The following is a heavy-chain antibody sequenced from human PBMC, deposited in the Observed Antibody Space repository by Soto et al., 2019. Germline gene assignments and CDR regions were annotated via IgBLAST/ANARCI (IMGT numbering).Heavy chain of an antibody. J-gene: IGHJ4*02. Sequence: QVQLVQSGAEVKKPGSSVKVSCKASGGTCSSYTISWVRQAPGQGLEWMGRIIPILGIANYAQKFQGGVTITADKSTSTAYMELSSLRSEDTAVYYCAREEYYYGSGSFFTGWGQGTLVTVSS. CDR3: AREEYYYGSGSFFTG. V-gene: IGHV1-69*08. CDR2: IIPILGIA. CDR1: GGTCSSYT. D-gene: IGHD3-10*01.